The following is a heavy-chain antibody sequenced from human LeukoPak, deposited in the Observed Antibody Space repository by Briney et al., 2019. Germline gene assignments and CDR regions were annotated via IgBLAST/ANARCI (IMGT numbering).Heavy chain of an antibody. V-gene: IGHV3-23*01. D-gene: IGHD4-17*01. CDR2: VSGSGRNT. Sequence: GGSLRLSCAGSGFTFSNYAMTWVRQAPGKGLEWVSSVSGSGRNTFYADSVKGRFTISRDNSKNTLFLQMNSLRAEDTAVYYCARRGESTTYGDYRFDYWGQGTLVTVSS. CDR3: ARRGESTTYGDYRFDY. J-gene: IGHJ4*02. CDR1: GFTFSNYA.